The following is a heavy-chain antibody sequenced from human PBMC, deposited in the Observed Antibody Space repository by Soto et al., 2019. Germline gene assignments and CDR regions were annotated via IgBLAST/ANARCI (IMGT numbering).Heavy chain of an antibody. CDR3: AKDLRSGYYLTNYYYYGMDV. CDR2: ISYDGSNK. J-gene: IGHJ6*02. CDR1: GFTFSSYG. V-gene: IGHV3-30*18. Sequence: GGSLRLSCAASGFTFSSYGMHWVRQAPGKGLEWVAVISYDGSNKYYADSVEGRFTISRDNSKNTLYLQMNSLRAEDTAVYYCAKDLRSGYYLTNYYYYGMDVWGQGTTVTVSS. D-gene: IGHD3-22*01.